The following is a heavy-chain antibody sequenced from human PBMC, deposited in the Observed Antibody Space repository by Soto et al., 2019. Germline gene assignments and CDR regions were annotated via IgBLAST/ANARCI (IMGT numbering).Heavy chain of an antibody. CDR3: ARAQYGDYLDY. CDR1: GGSISSYY. Sequence: SETLSLTCTVSGGSISSYYLSWIRQPPGKGLEWIGYIYYSGSTNYNPSLKSRVTISVDTSKNQFSLKLSSVTAADTAVYYCARAQYGDYLDYWGQGTLVTVSS. J-gene: IGHJ4*02. V-gene: IGHV4-59*01. CDR2: IYYSGST. D-gene: IGHD4-17*01.